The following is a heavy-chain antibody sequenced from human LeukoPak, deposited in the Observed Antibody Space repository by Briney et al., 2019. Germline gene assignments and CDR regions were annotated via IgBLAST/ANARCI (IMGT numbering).Heavy chain of an antibody. Sequence: GGSLRLSCAASGFTFSSYGMHWVRQAPGKGLEWVANIKQDGSEKYYVDSVKGRFTISRDNAKNSLYLQMNSLRAEDTAVYYCVRMGRYGDYDYWGQGTLVTVSS. D-gene: IGHD4-17*01. CDR1: GFTFSSYG. CDR2: IKQDGSEK. V-gene: IGHV3-7*01. CDR3: VRMGRYGDYDY. J-gene: IGHJ4*02.